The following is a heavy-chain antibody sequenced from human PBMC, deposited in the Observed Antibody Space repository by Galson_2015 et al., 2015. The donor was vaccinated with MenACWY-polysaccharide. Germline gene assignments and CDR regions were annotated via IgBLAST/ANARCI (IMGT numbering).Heavy chain of an antibody. Sequence: SRVTISVDTSKNQFSLKLSSVTAADTAVYFCVRTNYDYVWGSYRSGWFDPWGQGILVTVSS. D-gene: IGHD3-16*02. J-gene: IGHJ5*02. V-gene: IGHV4-39*01. CDR3: VRTNYDYVWGSYRSGWFDP.